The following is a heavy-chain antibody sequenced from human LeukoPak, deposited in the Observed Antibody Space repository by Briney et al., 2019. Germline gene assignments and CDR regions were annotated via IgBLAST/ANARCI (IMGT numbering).Heavy chain of an antibody. Sequence: PSETLSLTCTVSGGSISSSSYYWGWIRQPPGKGLEWIGSIYYIGSTYYNPSLKSRFTISVDTSKNQFSLKLSSVTAADTAVYYCARQRGTRAYYYGSGSYSASYMDVWGKGTTVTISS. CDR3: ARQRGTRAYYYGSGSYSASYMDV. CDR1: GGSISSSSYY. V-gene: IGHV4-39*01. D-gene: IGHD3-10*01. J-gene: IGHJ6*03. CDR2: IYYIGST.